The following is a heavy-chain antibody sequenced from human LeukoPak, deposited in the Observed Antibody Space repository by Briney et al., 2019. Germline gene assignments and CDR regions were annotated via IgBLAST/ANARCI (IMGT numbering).Heavy chain of an antibody. CDR3: ARDHGYSYGLYYYYGMDV. D-gene: IGHD5-18*01. Sequence: SETLSLTCAVSGGSISSSNWWSWVRQPPGKGLEWIGEIYHSGSTNYNPPLKSRVTISVDKSKNQFSLKLSSVTAADTAVYYCARDHGYSYGLYYYYGMDVWGQGTTVTVSS. J-gene: IGHJ6*02. V-gene: IGHV4-4*02. CDR1: GGSISSSNW. CDR2: IYHSGST.